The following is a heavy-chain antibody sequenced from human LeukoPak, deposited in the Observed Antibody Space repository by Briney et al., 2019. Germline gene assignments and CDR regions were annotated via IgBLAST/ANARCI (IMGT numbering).Heavy chain of an antibody. CDR3: AKHSNYDYYDSSGYYPNYFDY. Sequence: GGSLRLSCAASGFTFSSHAMSWVRQAPGKGLEWVSAISGSGGSTYYADSVKGRFTISRDNSKNTLYLQMNSLRAEDTAVYYCAKHSNYDYYDSSGYYPNYFDYWGQGTLVTVSS. CDR1: GFTFSSHA. D-gene: IGHD3-22*01. CDR2: ISGSGGST. J-gene: IGHJ4*02. V-gene: IGHV3-23*01.